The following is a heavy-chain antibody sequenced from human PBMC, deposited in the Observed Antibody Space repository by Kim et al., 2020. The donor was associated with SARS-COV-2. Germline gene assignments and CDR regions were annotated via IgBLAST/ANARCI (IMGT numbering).Heavy chain of an antibody. V-gene: IGHV1-2*02. D-gene: IGHD4-17*01. CDR1: GYTFTGYY. J-gene: IGHJ4*02. CDR3: ARVSPVTTFGLDY. Sequence: ASVKVSCKASGYTFTGYYMHWVRQAPGQGLEWMGWINPNSGSTNCAQKFQGRVTMTRDTSISTAYMELSRLRSDDTAVYFCARVSPVTTFGLDYWGQGTL. CDR2: INPNSGST.